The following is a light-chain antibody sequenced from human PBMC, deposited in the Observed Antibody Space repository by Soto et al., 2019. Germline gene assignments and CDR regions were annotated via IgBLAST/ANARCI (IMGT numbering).Light chain of an antibody. CDR3: QQYNSYWT. V-gene: IGKV1-5*01. J-gene: IGKJ1*01. Sequence: DIQMTQSPFTLSASVGDSVPITCRASQSISSWLAWYQQKPGKAPKLLIYDASSLESGVPSRFSGSGSGTEFTLTISSLQPDDFATYYCQQYNSYWTFGQGTKVDI. CDR1: QSISSW. CDR2: DAS.